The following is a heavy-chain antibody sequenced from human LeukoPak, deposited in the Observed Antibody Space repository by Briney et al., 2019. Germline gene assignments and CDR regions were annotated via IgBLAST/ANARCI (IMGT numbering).Heavy chain of an antibody. CDR3: ARHVLNTAMVTSSQGIDY. V-gene: IGHV5-51*01. D-gene: IGHD5-18*01. CDR1: GYSFTSYW. CDR2: IYPGDSDT. J-gene: IGHJ4*02. Sequence: GESLKISCKGSGYSFTSYWIGWVRQMPGKGLEWMGIIYPGDSDTRYGPSFQGQVTISADKSISTAYLQWSSLKASDTAMYYCARHVLNTAMVTSSQGIDYWGQGTLVTVSS.